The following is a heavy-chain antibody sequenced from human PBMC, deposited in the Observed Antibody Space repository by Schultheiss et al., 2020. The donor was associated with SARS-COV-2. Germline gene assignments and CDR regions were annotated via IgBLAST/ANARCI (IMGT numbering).Heavy chain of an antibody. D-gene: IGHD6-19*01. J-gene: IGHJ4*02. V-gene: IGHV3-64*04. CDR2: INNNEGNT. CDR1: GFSFSAYT. CDR3: AKPPGIAVAGTEYFDY. Sequence: GGSLRLSCSASGFSFSAYTMHWVRQAPGKGLQYVSAINNNEGNTYYADSVKGRFTISRDNSKNTLYLQMNSLRAEDTAVYYCAKPPGIAVAGTEYFDYWGQGTLVTVSS.